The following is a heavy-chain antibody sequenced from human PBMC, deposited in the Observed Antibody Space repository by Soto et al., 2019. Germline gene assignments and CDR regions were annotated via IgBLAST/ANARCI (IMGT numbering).Heavy chain of an antibody. V-gene: IGHV3-33*01. Sequence: QVQLVESGGGVVQPGRSLRLSCAASGFTFSSYGMHWVRQAPGKGLEWVAIIWHDGRKQYYADSVKGRFIISRDNSKNPLDLQMNGLIAEDTAVYSCAREWFYHYYYGLDVWGRGTTVTVSS. J-gene: IGHJ6*02. CDR1: GFTFSSYG. D-gene: IGHD3-22*01. CDR3: AREWFYHYYYGLDV. CDR2: IWHDGRKQ.